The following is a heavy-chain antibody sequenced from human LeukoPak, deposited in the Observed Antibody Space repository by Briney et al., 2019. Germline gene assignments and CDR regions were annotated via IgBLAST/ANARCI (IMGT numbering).Heavy chain of an antibody. CDR3: ATYSSGYYYVAY. D-gene: IGHD3-22*01. Sequence: SETLTGTCTVSGGSISSYYWSWIRQPPGKGLEWIGYIYYSGSTNYNPSLKSRVTISVDTSKNQFSLKLSSVTAADTAVYYCATYSSGYYYVAYSGQGTLLTVSS. V-gene: IGHV4-59*01. CDR2: IYYSGST. J-gene: IGHJ4*02. CDR1: GGSISSYY.